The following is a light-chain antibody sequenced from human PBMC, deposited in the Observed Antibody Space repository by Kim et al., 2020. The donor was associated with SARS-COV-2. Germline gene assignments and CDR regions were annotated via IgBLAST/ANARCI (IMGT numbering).Light chain of an antibody. CDR1: QTINTY. V-gene: IGKV1-39*01. CDR2: GAS. Sequence: SVGDRVTIPCRASQTINTYLNWYQQKPGKAPKLLIFGASSLQSGVPSRFSGSGSGTDFTLTISNLQPEDFAIYYCQQTYSTLVTFGPGTKVDIK. CDR3: QQTYSTLVT. J-gene: IGKJ3*01.